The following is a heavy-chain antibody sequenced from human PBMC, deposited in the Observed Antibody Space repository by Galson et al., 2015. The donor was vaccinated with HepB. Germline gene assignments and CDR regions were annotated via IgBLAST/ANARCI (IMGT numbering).Heavy chain of an antibody. J-gene: IGHJ3*02. Sequence: SLRLSCAASGFTFSDYYMSWIRQAPGKGLEWVSYISSSGRTIYYADSVKGRFTISRDNAKNSLYLQMNSLRAEDTAVYYCARGYCSSTSCAWGAFDIWGQGTMVTVS. V-gene: IGHV3-11*01. CDR2: ISSSGRTI. D-gene: IGHD2-2*01. CDR3: ARGYCSSTSCAWGAFDI. CDR1: GFTFSDYY.